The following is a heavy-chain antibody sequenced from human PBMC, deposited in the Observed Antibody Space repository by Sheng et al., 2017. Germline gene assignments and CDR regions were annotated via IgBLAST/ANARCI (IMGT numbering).Heavy chain of an antibody. J-gene: IGHJ6*03. CDR3: ARDSNWKPHYMDV. D-gene: IGHD1-20*01. V-gene: IGHV3-48*04. CDR2: ISSSSNTI. Sequence: EVQLVESGGGLVQPGGSLRLSCAASGFNFTTYGMNWVRQAPGKGLEWISYISSSSNTIYYADSVKGRVTLSRDNAQNSLYLQVNILRGEDTAVYFCARDSNWKPHYMDVWCKGTTVAVSS. CDR1: GFNFTTYG.